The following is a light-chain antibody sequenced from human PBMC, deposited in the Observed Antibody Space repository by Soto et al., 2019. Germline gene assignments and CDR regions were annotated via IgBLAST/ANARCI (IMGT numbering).Light chain of an antibody. CDR3: QQRSNWPPGVT. CDR1: QSVTTY. J-gene: IGKJ3*01. Sequence: EVVLTQSPATLSLSPGGRATHCCTASQSVTTYLAWYQQKPGQAPSLLIYDASTRATGIPARFRGSGSGTDFTLTISSLEPEDFAVYYCQQRSNWPPGVTFGPGTKVDIK. V-gene: IGKV3-11*01. CDR2: DAS.